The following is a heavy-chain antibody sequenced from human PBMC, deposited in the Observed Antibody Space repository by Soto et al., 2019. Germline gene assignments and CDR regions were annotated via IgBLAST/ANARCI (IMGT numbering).Heavy chain of an antibody. V-gene: IGHV1-8*01. Sequence: QVQLVQSGAEVKKPGASVKVSCKASGYTFTSYDINWVRQATGQGLEGMGWMNPNSGNTGYAQKFQGRVTMTRNTSISTASSELSSLRSEDTAVYYCARERTGTTSMDVWGQGTTVTVSS. CDR1: GYTFTSYD. J-gene: IGHJ6*02. D-gene: IGHD1-1*01. CDR2: MNPNSGNT. CDR3: ARERTGTTSMDV.